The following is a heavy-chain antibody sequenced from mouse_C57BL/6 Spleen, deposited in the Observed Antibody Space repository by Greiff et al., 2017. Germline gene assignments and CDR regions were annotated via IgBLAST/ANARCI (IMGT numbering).Heavy chain of an antibody. D-gene: IGHD2-4*01. CDR3: ARSHYDYDGFAD. V-gene: IGHV1-64*01. Sequence: QVQLQQPGAELVKPGASVKLSCTASGYTFTSYWMHWVKQRPGQGLEWIGMIHPNSGSTNYNEKLKSKAILTVDTSSSTAYMQLSSLTSDDSAVYYCARSHYDYDGFADWGQGTLVTVSA. CDR2: IHPNSGST. CDR1: GYTFTSYW. J-gene: IGHJ3*01.